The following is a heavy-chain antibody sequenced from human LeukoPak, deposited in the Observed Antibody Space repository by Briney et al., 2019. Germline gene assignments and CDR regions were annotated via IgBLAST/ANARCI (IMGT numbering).Heavy chain of an antibody. Sequence: PSETLSLTCTVSGGSISIYYWNWIRQPAGKGLEWIGRIFTSGITNYDPSLKSRVTMSVDTSKNQFSLNLSFVTAADTAVYYCARESSGNYYNPLGYMDVWGKGTAVTVSS. D-gene: IGHD3-10*01. V-gene: IGHV4-4*07. CDR2: IFTSGIT. J-gene: IGHJ6*03. CDR3: ARESSGNYYNPLGYMDV. CDR1: GGSISIYY.